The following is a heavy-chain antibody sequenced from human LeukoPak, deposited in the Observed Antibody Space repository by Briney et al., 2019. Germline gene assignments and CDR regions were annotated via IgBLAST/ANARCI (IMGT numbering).Heavy chain of an antibody. J-gene: IGHJ5*02. V-gene: IGHV4-59*01. D-gene: IGHD3-9*01. CDR3: ARVSRYYDILTGYQNWFDP. CDR2: IYYSGST. CDR1: GGSISSYY. Sequence: PSETLSLTCTVSGGSISSYYWSWIRQPPGKGLEWIGYIYYSGSTNYNPSLKSRVTISVDTSKNQFSLKLSSVTAADTAVYHCARVSRYYDILTGYQNWFDPWGQGTLVTVSS.